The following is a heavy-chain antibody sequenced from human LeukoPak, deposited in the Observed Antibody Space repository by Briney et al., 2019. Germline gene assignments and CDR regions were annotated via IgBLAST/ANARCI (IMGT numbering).Heavy chain of an antibody. J-gene: IGHJ6*03. CDR3: ARGWSKDVRLRPGRYYMDV. CDR2: INHSGST. CDR1: GGSFSGYY. Sequence: SETLSLTCAVYGGSFSGYYWSWIRQPPGKGLEWIGEINHSGSTNYNPSLKSRVTISVDTSKNQFSLKLSSVTAADTAVYYCARGWSKDVRLRPGRYYMDVWGKGPRSPSP. V-gene: IGHV4-34*01. D-gene: IGHD4-17*01.